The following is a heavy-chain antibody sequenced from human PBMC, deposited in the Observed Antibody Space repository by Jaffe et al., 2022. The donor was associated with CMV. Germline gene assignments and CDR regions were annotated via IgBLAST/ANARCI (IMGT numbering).Heavy chain of an antibody. Sequence: QPQLQESGPGLVKPSETLSLTCTVSGGSVSSSTYYWGWIRQPPGKGLEWIGSIYYSGTTYYNASLRSRVTISADASKNQFSLRLTSVTAADMAVYYCARSGYSSSPVFYFDFWGQGTLVTVSS. J-gene: IGHJ4*02. CDR2: IYYSGTT. V-gene: IGHV4-39*01. D-gene: IGHD6-19*01. CDR1: GGSVSSSTYY. CDR3: ARSGYSSSPVFYFDF.